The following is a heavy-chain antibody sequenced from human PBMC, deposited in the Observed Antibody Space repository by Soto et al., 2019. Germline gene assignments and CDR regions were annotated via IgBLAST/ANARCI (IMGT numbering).Heavy chain of an antibody. Sequence: QVQLVQSGAEVKKPGASVKVSCKASGYTFTGYYMHWVRQAPGQGLEWMGWINPNSGGTNYAQKFQGRVTMTRDTSISTAYMELSRLRSDDTAVYYCALTVVVTATHYYYYYGMDVWGQGTTVTVSS. CDR2: INPNSGGT. V-gene: IGHV1-2*02. CDR1: GYTFTGYY. D-gene: IGHD2-21*02. J-gene: IGHJ6*02. CDR3: ALTVVVTATHYYYYYGMDV.